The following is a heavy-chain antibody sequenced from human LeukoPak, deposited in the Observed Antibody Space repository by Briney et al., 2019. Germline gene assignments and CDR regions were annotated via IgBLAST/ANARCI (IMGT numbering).Heavy chain of an antibody. CDR2: ISSSSSTI. Sequence: AGGSLRLSCAASGFAFSRYNMDRVPQPPGKGPEWVSYISSSSSTIYYADSVKGRFTISRDNAKNSVYLQRNSRRDEDTAAYHCAKGRNEDGDAALNYWGQGTLVTVSS. V-gene: IGHV3-48*02. CDR1: GFAFSRYN. D-gene: IGHD4-17*01. CDR3: AKGRNEDGDAALNY. J-gene: IGHJ4*02.